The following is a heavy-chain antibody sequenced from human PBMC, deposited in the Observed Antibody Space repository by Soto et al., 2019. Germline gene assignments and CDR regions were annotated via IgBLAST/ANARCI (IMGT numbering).Heavy chain of an antibody. V-gene: IGHV3-23*01. Sequence: GGSLRLSCAASGFTFSSYAMSWVRQAPGKGLEWVSAISGSGGSTYYADSVKGRFTISRDNPKNTLYLQMNSLRAEDTAVYYCATGSLWFGELHPEFDYWGQGTLVTVSS. J-gene: IGHJ4*02. D-gene: IGHD3-10*01. CDR2: ISGSGGST. CDR1: GFTFSSYA. CDR3: ATGSLWFGELHPEFDY.